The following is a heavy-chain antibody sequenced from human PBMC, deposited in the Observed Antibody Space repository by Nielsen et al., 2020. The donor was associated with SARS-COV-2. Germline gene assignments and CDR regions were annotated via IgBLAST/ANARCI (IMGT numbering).Heavy chain of an antibody. Sequence: GGSLRLSCAASGFTFSSYSMNWVRQAPGKGLEWVSYISSSSTIYYADSVKGRFTISRDNAKNSLYLQMNSLRDEDTAVYYCAREGRGGDTAMVTCFDYWGQGTLVTVSS. CDR2: ISSSSTI. CDR3: AREGRGGDTAMVTCFDY. V-gene: IGHV3-48*02. J-gene: IGHJ4*02. D-gene: IGHD5-18*01. CDR1: GFTFSSYS.